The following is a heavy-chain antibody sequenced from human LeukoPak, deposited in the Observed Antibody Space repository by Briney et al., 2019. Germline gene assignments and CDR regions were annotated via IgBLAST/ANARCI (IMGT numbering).Heavy chain of an antibody. V-gene: IGHV4-30-4*01. CDR2: MYYSGST. CDR3: ARPYYYDSRIDP. CDR1: GGSISSGDYY. J-gene: IGHJ5*02. Sequence: SETLSLTCTVSGGSISSGDYYWSWIRQPPGKGLEWIAYMYYSGSTYYNPSLKSRVTMSADTSKDQLSLKLSSVTAADTAVYYCARPYYYDSRIDPWGQGILVTVSS. D-gene: IGHD3-22*01.